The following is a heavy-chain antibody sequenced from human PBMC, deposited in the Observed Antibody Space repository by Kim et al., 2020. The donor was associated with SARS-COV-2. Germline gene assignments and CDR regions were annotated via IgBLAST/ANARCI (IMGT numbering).Heavy chain of an antibody. D-gene: IGHD6-19*01. CDR2: ISGSGGTT. CDR3: AKSPPSRRLAVAGPHYYYGMDV. CDR1: GLTFSNYA. J-gene: IGHJ6*02. V-gene: IGHV3-23*01. Sequence: GGSLRLSCAASGLTFSNYAMSWVRQAPGKGLEWVSVISGSGGTTYYADSVKGRFTISRDNSKNTLYLQMNSLRAEDTAVYYCAKSPPSRRLAVAGPHYYYGMDVWGQGTTVTVSS.